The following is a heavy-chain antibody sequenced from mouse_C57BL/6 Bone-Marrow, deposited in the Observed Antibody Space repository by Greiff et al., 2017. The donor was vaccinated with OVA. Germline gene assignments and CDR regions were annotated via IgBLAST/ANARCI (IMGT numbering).Heavy chain of an antibody. CDR2: SRNKANDYTT. J-gene: IGHJ4*01. CDR1: GFTFSDFY. CDR3: ARDALGMDY. V-gene: IGHV7-1*01. Sequence: EVMLVESGGGLVQSGRSLRLSCATSGFTFSDFYMEWVRQAPGKGLEWIAASRNKANDYTTEYSASVKGRFIVSRDTSQSILYLQMNALRAEDTAIYYCARDALGMDYWGQGTSVTVSS.